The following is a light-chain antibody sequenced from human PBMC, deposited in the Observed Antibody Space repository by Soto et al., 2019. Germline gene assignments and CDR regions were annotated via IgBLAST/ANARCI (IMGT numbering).Light chain of an antibody. V-gene: IGKV1-27*01. CDR3: QRYNRAPQT. CDR1: QGISNY. Sequence: DIQMTQSPSSLSASVGDRVTITCRASQGISNYLAWYQQKPGRVPKLLIYAASTLQSGVPSRFSGSGSGTDFTLIISSLQPEDVATYYRQRYNRAPQTFGQGTKVEIK. J-gene: IGKJ1*01. CDR2: AAS.